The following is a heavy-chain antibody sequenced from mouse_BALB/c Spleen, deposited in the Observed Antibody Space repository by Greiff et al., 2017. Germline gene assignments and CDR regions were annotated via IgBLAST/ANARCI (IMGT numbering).Heavy chain of an antibody. J-gene: IGHJ2*01. CDR2: ISSGGST. CDR3: ARGGGMITTSFDY. CDR1: GFTFSSYA. Sequence: EVMLVESGGGLVKPGGSLKLSCAASGFTFSSYAMSWVRQTPEKRLEWVASISSGGSTYYPDSVKGRFTISRDNARNILYLQMSSLRSEDTAMYYCARGGGMITTSFDYWGQGTTLTVSS. V-gene: IGHV5-6-5*01. D-gene: IGHD2-4*01.